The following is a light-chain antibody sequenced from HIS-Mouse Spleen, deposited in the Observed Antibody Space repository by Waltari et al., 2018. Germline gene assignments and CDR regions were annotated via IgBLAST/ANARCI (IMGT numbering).Light chain of an antibody. Sequence: QSALTQPASVSGSPGQSITISCTGTSRDVGRYNLVSWYHQHPGKAPKLMIYEGSKRPSGVSNRFSGSKSGNTASLTISGLQAEDEADYYCCSYAGSSTLVFGGGTKLTVL. J-gene: IGLJ2*01. CDR1: SRDVGRYNL. CDR2: EGS. CDR3: CSYAGSSTLV. V-gene: IGLV2-23*01.